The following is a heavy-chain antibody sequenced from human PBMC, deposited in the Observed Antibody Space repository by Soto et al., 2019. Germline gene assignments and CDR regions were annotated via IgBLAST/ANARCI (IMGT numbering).Heavy chain of an antibody. V-gene: IGHV3-23*01. CDR3: AKGFSGGDEEDY. CDR2: ISGSGGST. Sequence: EVQLLESGGGLVQPGGSLRLSCAASGFTFSSYAMSWVRQAPGKGLEWVSAISGSGGSTYYADSVKGRFTISRDNSKNTLYLQMNRLRAEDTAVYYCAKGFSGGDEEDYWGQGALVTVSS. CDR1: GFTFSSYA. J-gene: IGHJ4*02. D-gene: IGHD4-17*01.